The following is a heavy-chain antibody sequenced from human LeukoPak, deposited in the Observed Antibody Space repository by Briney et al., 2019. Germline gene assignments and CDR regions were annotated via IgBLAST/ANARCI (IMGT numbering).Heavy chain of an antibody. CDR2: IIPILGIA. CDR3: ARKIRRGSGSYYEDY. V-gene: IGHV1-69*04. J-gene: IGHJ4*02. CDR1: GGTFSSYA. D-gene: IGHD1-26*01. Sequence: SVKVSCKASGGTFSSYAISWVRQAPGQGLEWMGRIIPILGIANYAQKFQGRVTITADKSTSTAYMELSSLRSEDTAVYYCARKIRRGSGSYYEDYWGQGTLVTVSS.